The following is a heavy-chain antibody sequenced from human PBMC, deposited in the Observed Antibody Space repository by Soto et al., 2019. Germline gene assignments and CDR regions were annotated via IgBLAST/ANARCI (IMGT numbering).Heavy chain of an antibody. Sequence: QVQLVQSGAEVEKPGASVKVSCKASGYTFTSYNINWVRQATGQGLEWLGWMNPNSGNTGYAQTFQDRITLTRDTSITTAYMELSSLRSDDTAVYFCVRYGVAAAYWGQGTLVTVSS. CDR2: MNPNSGNT. CDR1: GYTFTSYN. V-gene: IGHV1-8*01. J-gene: IGHJ4*02. CDR3: VRYGVAAAY. D-gene: IGHD2-8*01.